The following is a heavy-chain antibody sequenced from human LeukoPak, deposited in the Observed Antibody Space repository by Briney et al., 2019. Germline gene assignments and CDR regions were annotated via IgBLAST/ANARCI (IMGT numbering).Heavy chain of an antibody. CDR2: ISGSGGST. Sequence: GGSLRLSCAASGFTFSSYAMSWVRQAPGKGLEWVSGISGSGGSTYYADSAKGRFTISRDNAKNSLFLQMNSLRAEDTAVYYCARDRSSDWHFDFWGPGTPVTVSS. D-gene: IGHD6-19*01. V-gene: IGHV3-23*01. CDR3: ARDRSSDWHFDF. J-gene: IGHJ4*02. CDR1: GFTFSSYA.